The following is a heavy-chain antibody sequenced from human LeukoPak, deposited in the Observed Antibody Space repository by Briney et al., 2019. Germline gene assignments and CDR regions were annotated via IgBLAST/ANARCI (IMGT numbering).Heavy chain of an antibody. V-gene: IGHV3-11*05. CDR1: GFTFSDYS. CDR3: ARDRYYASGSYNWFDP. J-gene: IGHJ5*02. D-gene: IGHD3-10*01. CDR2: ISTSSSYT. Sequence: GGSLRLSCAASGFTFSDYSMSWIRQAAGKGLEWVSYISTSSSYTNYADSVKGRFTISRDNAKNSLYLQMNSLRAEDTAVYYCARDRYYASGSYNWFDPWGQGTLVTVSS.